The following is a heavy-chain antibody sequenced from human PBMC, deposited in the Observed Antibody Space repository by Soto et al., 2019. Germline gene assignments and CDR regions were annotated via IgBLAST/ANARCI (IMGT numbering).Heavy chain of an antibody. CDR1: GYIFTSYY. CDR2: INPFDGSR. Sequence: GASVKVSCKASGYIFTSYYIHWVRQAPGQGLEWMGWINPFDGSRMFAQSFQGRVTMTRDTSTSTVYMEVSSLRSEDTAMYYCARHAVITLGGVIVSNYFSYWGQGTLVTVSS. V-gene: IGHV1-46*01. D-gene: IGHD3-16*02. J-gene: IGHJ4*02. CDR3: ARHAVITLGGVIVSNYFSY.